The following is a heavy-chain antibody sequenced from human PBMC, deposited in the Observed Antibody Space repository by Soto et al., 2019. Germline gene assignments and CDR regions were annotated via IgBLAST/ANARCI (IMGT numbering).Heavy chain of an antibody. CDR2: IRGSGGDT. V-gene: IGHV3-23*01. CDR3: GKEGGYGGGWPPFDY. D-gene: IGHD6-19*01. CDR1: GFTCSFCA. Sequence: GGSLRLSCAASGFTCSFCAMNWVRQAPGKGLEWVSSIRGSGGDTYYADSVKGRFTISRDYSKNTLHLQMNSLRVEDTAVYYCGKEGGYGGGWPPFDYWGQGTLVTVSS. J-gene: IGHJ4*02.